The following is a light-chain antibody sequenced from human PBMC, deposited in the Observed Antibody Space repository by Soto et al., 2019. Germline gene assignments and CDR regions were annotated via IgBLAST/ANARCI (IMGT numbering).Light chain of an antibody. CDR3: KSYASSRHG. J-gene: IGLJ1*01. CDR1: SSHIGAGHA. V-gene: IGLV1-40*01. CDR2: GDN. Sequence: QSVLTQPPSVSGAPGQRVTISCTGSSSHIGAGHAVHWYQQLPGTAPRLPIYGDNHRPSGVPDRFSASRSGTSASLAITGLQAEDEAHYYGKSYASSRHGFGTATKVTVL.